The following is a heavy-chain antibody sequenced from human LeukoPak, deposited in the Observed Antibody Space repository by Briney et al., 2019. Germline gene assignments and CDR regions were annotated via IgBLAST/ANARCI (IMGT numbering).Heavy chain of an antibody. V-gene: IGHV1-2*06. CDR1: GYTFSDYY. CDR2: INSNNGGT. Sequence: GASVKVSCKAFGYTFSDYYMHWVRQAPGQGLQWMGRINSNNGGTNYAQNFQGRVTMTRDTSINTAYMGVTGLTSDDTSLYYCARSLSARFGERNAFDVWGQGTLVTVS. J-gene: IGHJ3*01. D-gene: IGHD3-10*01. CDR3: ARSLSARFGERNAFDV.